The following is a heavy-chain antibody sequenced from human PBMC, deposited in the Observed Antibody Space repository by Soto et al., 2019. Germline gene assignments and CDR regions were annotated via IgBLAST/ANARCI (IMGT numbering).Heavy chain of an antibody. CDR2: FDPEDGET. D-gene: IGHD3-9*01. Sequence: ASVKVSCNVSGYTLTELSMHWVRQAPGKGLEWMGGFDPEDGETIYAQKFQGRVTMTEDTSTDTAYMELSSLRSEDTAVYYCATRMLYDILTGYSYAFDIWGQGTMVTVSS. CDR1: GYTLTELS. V-gene: IGHV1-24*01. CDR3: ATRMLYDILTGYSYAFDI. J-gene: IGHJ3*02.